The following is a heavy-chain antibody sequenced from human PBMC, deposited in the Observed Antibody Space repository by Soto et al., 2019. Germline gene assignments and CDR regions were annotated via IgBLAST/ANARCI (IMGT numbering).Heavy chain of an antibody. CDR3: ARGRGGDRVGYYYYGMDV. CDR1: GGTFSSYA. Sequence: SVKVSCKASGGTFSSYAISWVRQAPGQGLEWMGGIIPIFGTANYAQKFQGRVTITADESTSTAYMELSSLRSEDTAVYYCARGRGGDRVGYYYYGMDVWGQGTTVTVSS. V-gene: IGHV1-69*13. D-gene: IGHD2-21*02. CDR2: IIPIFGTA. J-gene: IGHJ6*02.